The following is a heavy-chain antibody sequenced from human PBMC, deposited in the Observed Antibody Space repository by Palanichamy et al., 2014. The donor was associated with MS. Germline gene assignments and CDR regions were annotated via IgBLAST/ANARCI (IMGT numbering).Heavy chain of an antibody. Sequence: QVRLVQSGAEVKAPGASVKVSCEASGYSSNRYAIHWVRQVPGQRLEWMGCINADNGNTKFLQKFSGRLFMTTDTARRTLLMELINLKSDDTAVYFCAKDLVMTAGADSGLESWGQGTQVTVSS. D-gene: IGHD3-3*01. CDR1: GYSSNRYA. V-gene: IGHV1-3*01. CDR3: AKDLVMTAGADSGLES. CDR2: INADNGNT. J-gene: IGHJ4*02.